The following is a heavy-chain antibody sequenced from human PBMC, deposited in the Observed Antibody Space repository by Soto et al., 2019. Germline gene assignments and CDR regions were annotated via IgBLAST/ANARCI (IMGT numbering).Heavy chain of an antibody. J-gene: IGHJ4*02. Sequence: QVQLVQSGAEVKKPGASVKVSCKASGYTFTDYDINWFRQATGQGLEWMGWMNPNNGYTGYAQNFQGRVTMTRSTALSPPDMGPRPWSSEDAAVNYCAKGPETGEVDYWGREPLVTVPS. CDR2: MNPNNGYT. CDR1: GYTFTDYD. CDR3: AKGPETGEVDY. D-gene: IGHD7-27*01. V-gene: IGHV1-8*01.